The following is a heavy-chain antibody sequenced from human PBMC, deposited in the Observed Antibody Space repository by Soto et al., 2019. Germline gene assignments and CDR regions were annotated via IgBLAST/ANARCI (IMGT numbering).Heavy chain of an antibody. J-gene: IGHJ4*02. D-gene: IGHD3-22*01. V-gene: IGHV4-34*01. Sequence: ETLSLTCAVYGGSFSGYYWSWIRQPPGKGLEWIGEINHSGSTNYNPSLKSRVTISVDTSKNQFSLKLSSVTAADTAVYYCARPFYDSSGYCRRLFDYWGQGTLVTVTS. CDR1: GGSFSGYY. CDR2: INHSGST. CDR3: ARPFYDSSGYCRRLFDY.